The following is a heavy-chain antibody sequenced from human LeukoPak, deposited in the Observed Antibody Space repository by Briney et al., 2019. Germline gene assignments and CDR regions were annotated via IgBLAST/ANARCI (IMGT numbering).Heavy chain of an antibody. Sequence: ASVKVSCKASGYTFTSYYMHWVRQAPGQGLEWMGIINPSGGSTSYAQKFQGRVTMTRDMSTSTVYMELSSLRSEDTAVYYCASGGSSLNDAFDIWGQGTMVTVSS. J-gene: IGHJ3*02. CDR3: ASGGSSLNDAFDI. CDR1: GYTFTSYY. V-gene: IGHV1-46*01. D-gene: IGHD2-15*01. CDR2: INPSGGST.